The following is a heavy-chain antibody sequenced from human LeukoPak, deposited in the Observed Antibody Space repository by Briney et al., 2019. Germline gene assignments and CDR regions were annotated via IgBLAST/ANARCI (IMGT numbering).Heavy chain of an antibody. V-gene: IGHV1-24*01. D-gene: IGHD5-18*01. CDR3: ATEGPERGYSYGYYFDY. CDR2: FDPEDGET. Sequence: ASVKVSCKVSGYTLTELSMHWVRQAPGKGLEWMGGFDPEDGETIYAQKFQGRVTMTEDTSTDTAYMELSSLRSEGTAVYYCATEGPERGYSYGYYFDYWGQGTLVTVSS. CDR1: GYTLTELS. J-gene: IGHJ4*02.